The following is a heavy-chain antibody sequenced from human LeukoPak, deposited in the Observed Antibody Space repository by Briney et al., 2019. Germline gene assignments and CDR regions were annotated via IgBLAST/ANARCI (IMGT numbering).Heavy chain of an antibody. V-gene: IGHV3-20*04. Sequence: PGGSLRLSCAASGFTFDDYGMSWVRQAPGKGLEWVSGINSDGSSTNYADSVKGRFTISRDNAKNSLYLQMSSLRAEDTALYYCARAPTTVNWYFDLWGRGTLVTVSS. D-gene: IGHD4-17*01. CDR2: INSDGSST. J-gene: IGHJ2*01. CDR1: GFTFDDYG. CDR3: ARAPTTVNWYFDL.